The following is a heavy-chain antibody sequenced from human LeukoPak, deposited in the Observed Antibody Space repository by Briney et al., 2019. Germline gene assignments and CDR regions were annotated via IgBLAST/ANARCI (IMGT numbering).Heavy chain of an antibody. Sequence: PSETLCLTCTVSGGSISSGDYYWSWIRQPPGKGLEWIGYIHYSGSTYYNPSLESRVSISVDTSKNQFFLKLSSVTAADTAVYYCANYGDYGTYAFDIWGQGTMVTVSS. V-gene: IGHV4-30-4*01. J-gene: IGHJ3*02. CDR1: GGSISSGDYY. CDR2: IHYSGST. D-gene: IGHD4-17*01. CDR3: ANYGDYGTYAFDI.